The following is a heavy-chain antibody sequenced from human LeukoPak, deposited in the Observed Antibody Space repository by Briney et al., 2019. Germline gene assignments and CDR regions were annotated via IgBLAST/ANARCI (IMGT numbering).Heavy chain of an antibody. J-gene: IGHJ4*02. CDR1: RYSFTNYW. CDR2: IHPADADT. V-gene: IGHV5-51*01. CDR3: ASPVDTSMAFDY. D-gene: IGHD5-18*01. Sequence: PGESLKISCKGSRYSFTNYWSAWVRQMPGKGLEWMGIIHPADADTRYNPSFQGQVTISADKSISTAFLQWSSLKASDTAMYYCASPVDTSMAFDYWGQGTPVTVSS.